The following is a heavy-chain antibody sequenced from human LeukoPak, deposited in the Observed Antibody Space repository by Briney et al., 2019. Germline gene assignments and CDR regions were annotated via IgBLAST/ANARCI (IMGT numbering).Heavy chain of an antibody. J-gene: IGHJ6*03. Sequence: GGSLRLSCAASGFTFSSYGMHWVRQAPGKGLEWVAFIRYDGSNKYYADSVKGRFTISRGNSKNTLYLQMNSLRAEDTAVYYCARDGERVMTTVTTPLFYYYYYYMDVWGKGTTVTVSS. D-gene: IGHD4-17*01. CDR3: ARDGERVMTTVTTPLFYYYYYYMDV. CDR1: GFTFSSYG. CDR2: IRYDGSNK. V-gene: IGHV3-30*02.